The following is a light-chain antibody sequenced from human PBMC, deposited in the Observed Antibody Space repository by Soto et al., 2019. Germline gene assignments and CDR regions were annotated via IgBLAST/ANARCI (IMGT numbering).Light chain of an antibody. CDR3: MQGTHWPWT. CDR2: EVS. CDR1: QSLLHSDGNTY. Sequence: DVVMIHSPLSLPVTLGQPASISCRSTQSLLHSDGNTYLSWIQQRPGQSPRRLIYEVSYRDSGVPDRFSGSGSGTDFTLRISRVEAEDFAIYYCMQGTHWPWTFGQGTKVEIK. J-gene: IGKJ1*01. V-gene: IGKV2-30*02.